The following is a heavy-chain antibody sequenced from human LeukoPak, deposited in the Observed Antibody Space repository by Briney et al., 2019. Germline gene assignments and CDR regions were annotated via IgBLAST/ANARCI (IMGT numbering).Heavy chain of an antibody. D-gene: IGHD2-2*01. V-gene: IGHV1-2*02. Sequence: ASVKVSCKASGYTFTGYYMHWVRQAPGQGLEWMGWINPNSGGTNHAQKFQGRVTMTRDTSISTAYMELSRLRSDDTAVYYCARDLSYCSSTSCSVLNWFDPWGQGTLVTVSS. CDR2: INPNSGGT. J-gene: IGHJ5*02. CDR3: ARDLSYCSSTSCSVLNWFDP. CDR1: GYTFTGYY.